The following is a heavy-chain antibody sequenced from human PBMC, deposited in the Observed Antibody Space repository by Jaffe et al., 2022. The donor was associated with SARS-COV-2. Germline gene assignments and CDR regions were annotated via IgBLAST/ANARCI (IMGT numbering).Heavy chain of an antibody. Sequence: QVQLQESGPGLVKPSETLSLTCTVSGSSVTSGSYYWSWIRQPPGKGLEWIGTIHHSGSTNYNPSLKSRLTISIDTSKNQFSLNLSSVTAADTAVYYCARALGYCSDMGCLALPIFWGQGTLVTVSS. J-gene: IGHJ4*02. V-gene: IGHV4-61*01. D-gene: IGHD2-15*01. CDR2: IHHSGST. CDR1: GSSVTSGSYY. CDR3: ARALGYCSDMGCLALPIF.